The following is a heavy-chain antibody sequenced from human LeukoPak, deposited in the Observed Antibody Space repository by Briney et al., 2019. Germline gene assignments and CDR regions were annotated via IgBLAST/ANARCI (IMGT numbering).Heavy chain of an antibody. J-gene: IGHJ4*02. D-gene: IGHD2-8*02. V-gene: IGHV3-7*04. CDR3: ASDTGGDD. Sequence: PGGSLRLSCAASGFTFSSYWMTWVRQAPGRGLEWVANIEPDGSEKYYVDSVKGRFTISRDNAKSSLFLQMKSLRVEDTAVYYCASDTGGDDWGQGTLVTVSS. CDR1: GFTFSSYW. CDR2: IEPDGSEK.